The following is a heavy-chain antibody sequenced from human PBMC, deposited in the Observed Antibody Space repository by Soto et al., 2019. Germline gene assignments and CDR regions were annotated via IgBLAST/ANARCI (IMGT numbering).Heavy chain of an antibody. Sequence: WSLRLSCTASVFTFGDYAMSWVRQAPGKGLEWVGFIRSKAYGGTTEYAASVKGRFTISRDDSKSIAYLQMNSLKTEDTAVYYCTREDTSSSWYQDFDYWGQGTLVTVSS. CDR1: VFTFGDYA. V-gene: IGHV3-49*04. CDR2: IRSKAYGGTT. CDR3: TREDTSSSWYQDFDY. D-gene: IGHD6-13*01. J-gene: IGHJ4*02.